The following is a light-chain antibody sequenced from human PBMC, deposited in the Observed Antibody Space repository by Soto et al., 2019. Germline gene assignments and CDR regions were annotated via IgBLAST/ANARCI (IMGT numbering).Light chain of an antibody. J-gene: IGKJ4*02. CDR2: GAS. Sequence: EILLTQSPGTLSLSPGERATLSCRASQSVSPSSLAWYQQRPGQSPRLLIYGASSRATGIPDRFSGRGSGTYFTLIISRLLPEAFAVDYCQHSPGSFGGVTMV. V-gene: IGKV3-20*01. CDR3: QHSPGS. CDR1: QSVSPSS.